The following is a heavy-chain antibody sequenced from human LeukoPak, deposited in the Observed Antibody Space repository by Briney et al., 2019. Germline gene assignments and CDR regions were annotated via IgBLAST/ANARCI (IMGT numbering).Heavy chain of an antibody. J-gene: IGHJ4*02. CDR2: ISGSGGST. CDR3: AKGEEYSYGGYFDY. Sequence: GGSLRLSCAASGFTFSSYAMSWVRQAPGKGLEWVSAISGSGGSTYYADSVKGRFTISRDNSKNALYLQMNSLRAEDTAVYYCAKGEEYSYGGYFDYWGQGTLVTVSS. V-gene: IGHV3-23*01. CDR1: GFTFSSYA. D-gene: IGHD5-18*01.